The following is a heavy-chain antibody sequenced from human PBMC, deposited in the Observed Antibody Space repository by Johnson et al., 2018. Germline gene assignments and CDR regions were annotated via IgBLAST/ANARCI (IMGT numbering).Heavy chain of an antibody. Sequence: EVQLVESGGGLVKPGRSLRLSCTASEFTFGDNAMSWFRQAPGKGLEWVGFIRNKDYGGTTEYAASVKGRFTISTADSKSIAYLQMSSLKTEDTAVYYCARAGSGSYSFYYGMDVWGQGTTVTVSS. V-gene: IGHV3-49*05. CDR2: IRNKDYGGTT. CDR1: EFTFGDNA. D-gene: IGHD3-10*01. CDR3: ARAGSGSYSFYYGMDV. J-gene: IGHJ6*02.